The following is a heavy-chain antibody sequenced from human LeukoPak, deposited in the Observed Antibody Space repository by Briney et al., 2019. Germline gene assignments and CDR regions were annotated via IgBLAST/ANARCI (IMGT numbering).Heavy chain of an antibody. J-gene: IGHJ4*02. CDR3: ARVGWSSGPPFY. CDR2: ISGSSSLI. D-gene: IGHD6-19*01. CDR1: GFSFGSYS. V-gene: IGHV3-48*02. Sequence: GGSLTLSYTASGFSFGSYSMNWVRQTPGKGLEWLSYISGSSSLIYYADSVKGRFTISRDNAKKSLYLQMNSLRDEDTAVYYCARVGWSSGPPFYWGQGIQVTVSS.